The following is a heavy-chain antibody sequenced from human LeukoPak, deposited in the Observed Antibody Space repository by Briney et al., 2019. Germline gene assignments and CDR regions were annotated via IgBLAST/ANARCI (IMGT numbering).Heavy chain of an antibody. CDR1: GGSFSGYY. CDR3: ARRGFFGSGNYYNPSSYFDV. CDR2: INHSGST. J-gene: IGHJ2*01. D-gene: IGHD3-10*01. V-gene: IGHV4-34*01. Sequence: SETLSLTCTVYGGSFSGYYCTWIRQPPGKGLEWIGEINHSGSTNYNPSLKSRVTISVDTSKNQFSLKLSSVTAADTAVYYCARRGFFGSGNYYNPSSYFDVWGRGALVTVSS.